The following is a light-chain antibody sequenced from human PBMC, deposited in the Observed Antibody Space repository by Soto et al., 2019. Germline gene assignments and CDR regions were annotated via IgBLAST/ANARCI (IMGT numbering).Light chain of an antibody. CDR3: QSDDSSLSGVV. CDR1: SSNIGAGYD. V-gene: IGLV1-40*01. Sequence: QSVLTQPPSVSVAPGQRVTISCTGSSSNIGAGYDVHWYQQLPGTAPKLLIYGNSNRPSGVPDRFSGSKSGTSASLAITGLQAEDEADDYCQSDDSSLSGVVFGGGTKLTVL. CDR2: GNS. J-gene: IGLJ2*01.